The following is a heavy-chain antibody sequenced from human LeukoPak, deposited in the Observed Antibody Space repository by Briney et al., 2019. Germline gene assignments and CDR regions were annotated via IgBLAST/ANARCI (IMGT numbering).Heavy chain of an antibody. D-gene: IGHD4-17*01. V-gene: IGHV1-2*04. CDR2: INLNSGGT. CDR1: GCTFTGYY. J-gene: IGHJ4*02. Sequence: ASVKVSCKASGCTFTGYYMHWVRQAPGQGLEWMGWINLNSGGTNYAQKFQGWVTMTRDTSISTAYMELSRLRSEDTAVYYCARSPSYGDYDYWGQGTLVTVSS. CDR3: ARSPSYGDYDY.